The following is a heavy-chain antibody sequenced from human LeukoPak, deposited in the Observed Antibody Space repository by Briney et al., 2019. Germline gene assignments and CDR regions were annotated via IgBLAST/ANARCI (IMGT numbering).Heavy chain of an antibody. Sequence: SETLSLTCAVYGGSFSTYYWSWICQSPGKGLEWIAEINHRGDTNYNPSVKSRVTISVDTSKNQFSLKVRSLTAADTAFYYCARGPTISETGYFDYWGQGTLVTVSS. D-gene: IGHD1-1*01. J-gene: IGHJ4*03. CDR2: INHRGDT. CDR3: ARGPTISETGYFDY. CDR1: GGSFSTYY. V-gene: IGHV4-34*01.